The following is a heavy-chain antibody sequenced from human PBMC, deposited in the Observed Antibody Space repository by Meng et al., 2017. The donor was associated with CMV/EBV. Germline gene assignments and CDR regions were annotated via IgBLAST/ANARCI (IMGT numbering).Heavy chain of an antibody. CDR3: AKTTYYDFWSGYLDY. CDR1: GFTFSSYA. J-gene: IGHJ4*02. D-gene: IGHD3-3*01. CDR2: ISGSGGST. Sequence: GGSLRLSCAASGFTFSSYAMSWVRQAPGKGLEWVSAISGSGGSTYYADSVKGRFTISRDNSKNTLYLQMNSLRAEDTAVYYCAKTTYYDFWSGYLDYWGQGTLVTVSS. V-gene: IGHV3-23*01.